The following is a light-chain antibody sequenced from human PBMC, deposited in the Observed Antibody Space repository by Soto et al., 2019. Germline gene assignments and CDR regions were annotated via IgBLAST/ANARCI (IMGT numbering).Light chain of an antibody. V-gene: IGKV3-20*01. J-gene: IGKJ1*01. CDR2: GAS. Sequence: EIGLSQSPGTPSLSPGERTTPSCRASPSVSSSYLAWYQQKPGQAPRLLIYGASSRATGIPDRFSGSGSGTDFTLTISRLEPEDFAVYYCQQYGSSLWTFGQGTKVDIK. CDR3: QQYGSSLWT. CDR1: PSVSSSY.